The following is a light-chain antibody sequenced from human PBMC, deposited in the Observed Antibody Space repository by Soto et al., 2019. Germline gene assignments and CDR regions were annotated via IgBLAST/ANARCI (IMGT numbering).Light chain of an antibody. V-gene: IGKV3-20*01. Sequence: EIVLTQSPVTLSLSPGERATLSCRASRSFASSYLGWYQQKPGQAPRLLIYDASSRATGIPDRFSGGGSGTDFTLTISRLEPEDFAVYYCQQFSSYPLTFGGGTKVEIK. CDR1: RSFASSY. CDR2: DAS. J-gene: IGKJ4*01. CDR3: QQFSSYPLT.